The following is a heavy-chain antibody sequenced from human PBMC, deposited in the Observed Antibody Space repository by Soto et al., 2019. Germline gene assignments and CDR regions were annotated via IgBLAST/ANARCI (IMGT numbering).Heavy chain of an antibody. J-gene: IGHJ4*02. CDR1: GGTFSSYA. Sequence: VASVKVSCKASGGTFSSYAISWVRQAPGQGLEWMGGIIPIFGTANYAQKFQGRVTITADKSTSTAYMELSSLRSEDTAVYYCARERGPLYGGYAYYFDYWGQGTLVTVSS. V-gene: IGHV1-69*06. CDR2: IIPIFGTA. D-gene: IGHD5-12*01. CDR3: ARERGPLYGGYAYYFDY.